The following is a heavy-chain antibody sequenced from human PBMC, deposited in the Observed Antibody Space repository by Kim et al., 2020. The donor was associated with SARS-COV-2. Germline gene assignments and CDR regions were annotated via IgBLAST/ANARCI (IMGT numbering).Heavy chain of an antibody. Sequence: GSVKGRLTISRDHAKDSLYLQMNSLRAEDTALYYCAKEFIFRSNPRGGFDYWGQGTLVTVSS. V-gene: IGHV3-9*01. J-gene: IGHJ4*02. D-gene: IGHD3-3*02. CDR3: AKEFIFRSNPRGGFDY.